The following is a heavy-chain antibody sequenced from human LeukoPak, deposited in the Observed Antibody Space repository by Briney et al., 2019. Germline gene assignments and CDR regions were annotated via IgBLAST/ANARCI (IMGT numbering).Heavy chain of an antibody. CDR3: ARRGPYDFWSGYYRDAFDI. V-gene: IGHV4-34*01. CDR2: INHSGST. D-gene: IGHD3-3*01. Sequence: SETLSLTCAVYGGSFSGYYWSWIRQPPGKGLEWIGEINHSGSTNYNPSLKSRVTISVDTSMNQFSLKLSSVTAADTAVYYCARRGPYDFWSGYYRDAFDIWGQGTMVTVSS. CDR1: GGSFSGYY. J-gene: IGHJ3*02.